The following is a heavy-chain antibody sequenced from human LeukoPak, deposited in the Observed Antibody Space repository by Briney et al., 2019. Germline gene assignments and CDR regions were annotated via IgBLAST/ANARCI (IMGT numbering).Heavy chain of an antibody. V-gene: IGHV1-69*04. D-gene: IGHD3-10*01. CDR2: IIPILSIA. CDR3: ATDPYYYGSGSYYFDY. Sequence: ASVKVSCKASGGTFSSYAISWVRQAPGQGLEWMGRIIPILSIANYAQKFQGRVTITADKSTSTAYMELSSLRSEDTAVYYCATDPYYYGSGSYYFDYWGQGTLVTVSS. J-gene: IGHJ4*02. CDR1: GGTFSSYA.